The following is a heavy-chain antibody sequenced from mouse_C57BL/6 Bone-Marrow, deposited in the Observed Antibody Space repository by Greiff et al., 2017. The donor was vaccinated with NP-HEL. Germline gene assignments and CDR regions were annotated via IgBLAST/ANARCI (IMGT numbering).Heavy chain of an antibody. CDR3: ARRYYASRRTGWYFDV. CDR2: ISNLAYSI. J-gene: IGHJ1*03. D-gene: IGHD1-1*01. CDR1: GFTFSDYG. Sequence: EVQLVESGGGLVQPGGSLKLSCAASGFTFSDYGMAWVRQAPRKGPEWVAFISNLAYSIYYADTVTGRFTISRENAKNTLYLEMSSLRSEDTAMYYCARRYYASRRTGWYFDVWGTGTTVTVSS. V-gene: IGHV5-15*01.